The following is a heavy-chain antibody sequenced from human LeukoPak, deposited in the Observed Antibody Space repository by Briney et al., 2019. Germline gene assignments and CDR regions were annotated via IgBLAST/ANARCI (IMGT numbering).Heavy chain of an antibody. CDR3: ARGGYSYASDY. Sequence: SETLSLTCTVSGGSISSYYWSWIRQPPGKGLEWNGYIYYSGSTNYNPSLKSRVTISVDTSKNQFSLKLSSVTAADTAVYYCARGGYSYASDYWGQGTLVTVSS. CDR1: GGSISSYY. D-gene: IGHD5-18*01. J-gene: IGHJ4*02. CDR2: IYYSGST. V-gene: IGHV4-59*01.